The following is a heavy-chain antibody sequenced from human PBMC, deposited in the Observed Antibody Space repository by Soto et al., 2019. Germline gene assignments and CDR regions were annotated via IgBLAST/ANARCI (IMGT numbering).Heavy chain of an antibody. Sequence: SQTLSLTCVISGDSVSSTSATWNWIRQSPSRGLEWLGRTYYRSKWHSEYAVSVKSRMAVNPDTSKNQFSLQLTSVTPEDTAVYFCSSMDVWDQGTTVTVSS. J-gene: IGHJ6*02. CDR2: TYYRSKWHS. CDR1: GDSVSSTSAT. V-gene: IGHV6-1*01. CDR3: SSMDV.